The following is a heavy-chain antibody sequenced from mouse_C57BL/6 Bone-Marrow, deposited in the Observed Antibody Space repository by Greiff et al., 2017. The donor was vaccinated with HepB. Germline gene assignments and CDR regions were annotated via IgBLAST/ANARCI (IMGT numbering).Heavy chain of an antibody. V-gene: IGHV5-4*01. CDR1: GFTFSSYA. D-gene: IGHD2-3*01. CDR2: ISDGGSYT. J-gene: IGHJ2*01. Sequence: EVQLVESGGGLVKPGGSLKLSCAASGFTFSSYAMSWVRQTPEKRLEWVATISDGGSYTYYPDNVKGRFTISRENAKNNLYLQMSHLKSEDTAMYYCARDLGDGYFDYWGQGTTLTVSS. CDR3: ARDLGDGYFDY.